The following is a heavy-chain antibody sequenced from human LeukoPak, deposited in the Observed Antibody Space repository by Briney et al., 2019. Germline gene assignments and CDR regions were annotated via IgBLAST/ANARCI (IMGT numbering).Heavy chain of an antibody. D-gene: IGHD5-18*01. CDR1: GFTFSSYA. J-gene: IGHJ4*02. CDR3: AKVKEIQLWSQPFDY. V-gene: IGHV3-30*18. Sequence: GGSLRLSCAASGFTFSSYAMSWVRQAPGKGLEWVAVISYDGSNKYYADSVKGRFTISRDNSKNTLYLQMNSLRPEDTAVYYCAKVKEIQLWSQPFDYWGQGTLVTVSS. CDR2: ISYDGSNK.